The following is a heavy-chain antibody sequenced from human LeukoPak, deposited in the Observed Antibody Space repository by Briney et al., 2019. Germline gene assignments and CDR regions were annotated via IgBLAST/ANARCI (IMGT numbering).Heavy chain of an antibody. D-gene: IGHD3-22*01. CDR3: ARGPLHPYYDSSGYYDY. V-gene: IGHV4-34*01. Sequence: SETLSLTCAVYGGPFSGYYWSWIRQPPGKGLEWIGEINHSGSTNYNPSLKSRVTISVDTSKNQFSLKLSSVTAADTAVYYCARGPLHPYYDSSGYYDYWGQGTLVTVSS. J-gene: IGHJ4*02. CDR2: INHSGST. CDR1: GGPFSGYY.